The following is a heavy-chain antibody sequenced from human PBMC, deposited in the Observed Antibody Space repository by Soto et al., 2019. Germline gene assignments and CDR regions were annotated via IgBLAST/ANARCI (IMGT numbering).Heavy chain of an antibody. CDR3: ARGATYGDYVRGYYYYYMDV. J-gene: IGHJ6*03. CDR2: MNPNSGNT. Sequence: GASVKVSCKASGYTFTSYDINWVRQATGQGLEWMGWMNPNSGNTGYAQKFQGRVTMTRNTSISTAYMELSSLRSEDTAVYYCARGATYGDYVRGYYYYYMDVWGKGTTVTVSS. D-gene: IGHD4-17*01. V-gene: IGHV1-8*01. CDR1: GYTFTSYD.